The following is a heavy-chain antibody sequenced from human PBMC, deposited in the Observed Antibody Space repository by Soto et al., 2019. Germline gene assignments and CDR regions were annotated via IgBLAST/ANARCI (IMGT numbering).Heavy chain of an antibody. D-gene: IGHD3-10*01. CDR1: GFTFSTYA. CDR3: AKKITGSLKPDN. Sequence: PGGSLRLSCAASGFTFSTYAMTWVRQAPGKGLEWVSGVSAIGLNTDYTDPVKGRFYISRDNSKNTLYLQMNSLRAEDTAIYYCAKKITGSLKPDNWGQGTLVTVSS. V-gene: IGHV3-23*01. CDR2: VSAIGLNT. J-gene: IGHJ4*02.